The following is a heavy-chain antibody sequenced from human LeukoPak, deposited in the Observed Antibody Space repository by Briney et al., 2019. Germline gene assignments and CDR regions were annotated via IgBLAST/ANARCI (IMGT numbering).Heavy chain of an antibody. CDR2: IKQDGSEK. D-gene: IGHD6-25*01. CDR3: AGDHTPGIAAPAAQDY. J-gene: IGHJ4*02. Sequence: TGGSLRLSCAASGFTFSSYWMSWVRQAPGKGLEWVANIKQDGSEKYYVDSVKGRFTISRDNAKNSLYLQMNSLRAEDTAVYYCAGDHTPGIAAPAAQDYWGQGTLVTVSS. V-gene: IGHV3-7*03. CDR1: GFTFSSYW.